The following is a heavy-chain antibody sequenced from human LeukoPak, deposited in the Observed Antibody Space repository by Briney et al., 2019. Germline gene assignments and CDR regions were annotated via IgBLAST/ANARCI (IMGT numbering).Heavy chain of an antibody. Sequence: ASVKVSCKASGYTFSSSGLSWVRQAPGQGLEWMGWISANNGDIHPAQKFQGRVTMTTDTSTTTAYMELRSLRSDDTAVYYCVKDYNYVIDYWGQGTLVTVSS. CDR3: VKDYNYVIDY. J-gene: IGHJ4*02. D-gene: IGHD5-24*01. CDR1: GYTFSSSG. CDR2: ISANNGDI. V-gene: IGHV1-18*01.